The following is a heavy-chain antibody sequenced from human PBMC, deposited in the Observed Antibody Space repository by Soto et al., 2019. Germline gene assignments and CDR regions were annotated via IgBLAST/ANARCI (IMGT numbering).Heavy chain of an antibody. CDR1: GYTFTSYN. Sequence: ASVKVSCKASGYTFTSYNIYWVRQATGQGLEWMGWMNPNTGNSGYAQKFQGRVTVTSDTSINTVHMELSSLRSEDTAVYYCARRAETNGWNGFGADKYYFDFWGQGTLVTVSS. D-gene: IGHD1-1*01. CDR2: MNPNTGNS. CDR3: ARRAETNGWNGFGADKYYFDF. J-gene: IGHJ4*02. V-gene: IGHV1-8*01.